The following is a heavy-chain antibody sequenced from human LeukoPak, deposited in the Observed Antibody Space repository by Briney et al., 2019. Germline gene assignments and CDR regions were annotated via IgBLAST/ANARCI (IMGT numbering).Heavy chain of an antibody. V-gene: IGHV4-4*07. CDR1: GGSISSYY. Sequence: SETLSLTCTVSGGSISSYYWSWIRQPAGKGLEWIGRIYTSGSTNYNPSLRSRVTMSVDTSKNQFSLKLSSVTAADTAVYYCARMGRIAAAGYYYYYMDVWGKGTTVTVSS. J-gene: IGHJ6*03. D-gene: IGHD6-13*01. CDR3: ARMGRIAAAGYYYYYMDV. CDR2: IYTSGST.